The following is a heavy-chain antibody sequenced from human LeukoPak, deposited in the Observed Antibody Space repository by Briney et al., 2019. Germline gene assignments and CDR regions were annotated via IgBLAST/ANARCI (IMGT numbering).Heavy chain of an antibody. CDR3: ARVSSGGAWFDV. V-gene: IGHV4-59*01. CDR1: SVSLTNYY. D-gene: IGHD6-19*01. J-gene: IGHJ6*04. Sequence: SETLSLTCTVSSVSLTNYYWSWIRQPPGKGLEWIGYVFFSGTTNYNPSLKSRVTISVDTSKNQFSLKMTSVIAADTAVYFCARVSSGGAWFDVWGKGTTVTVSS. CDR2: VFFSGTT.